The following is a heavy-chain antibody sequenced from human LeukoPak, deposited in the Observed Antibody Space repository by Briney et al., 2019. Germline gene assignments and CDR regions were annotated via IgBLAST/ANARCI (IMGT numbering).Heavy chain of an antibody. CDR3: AREPVRASMFDP. Sequence: TSETLSLTCTVAGGSISSYYWSWIRQPAGKGLEGIGRIYTSGSTNSNPYLKSRVTMSVDTSKNQFSLKLSSVTAADTAVYYCAREPVRASMFDPWGQGTLVTVSS. J-gene: IGHJ5*02. CDR2: IYTSGST. D-gene: IGHD3-10*01. V-gene: IGHV4-4*07. CDR1: GGSISSYY.